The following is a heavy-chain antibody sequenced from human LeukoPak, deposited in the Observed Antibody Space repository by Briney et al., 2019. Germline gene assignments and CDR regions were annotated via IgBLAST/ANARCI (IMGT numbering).Heavy chain of an antibody. CDR2: IIPIFGTA. J-gene: IGHJ5*02. V-gene: IGHV1-69*13. CDR3: ARSPSYCSSTSCYSRAWFDP. D-gene: IGHD2-2*01. CDR1: GYTLTELS. Sequence: ASVKVSCKVSGYTLTELSMHWVRQAPGQGLEWMGGIIPIFGTANYAQKFQGRVTITADESTSTAYMELSSLRSEDTAVYYCARSPSYCSSTSCYSRAWFDPWGQGTLVTVSS.